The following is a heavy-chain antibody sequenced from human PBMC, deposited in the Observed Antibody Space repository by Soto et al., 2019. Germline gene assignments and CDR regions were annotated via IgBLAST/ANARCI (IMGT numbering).Heavy chain of an antibody. Sequence: EVQLLESGGGLVQPGGSLRLSCAASGFTFSSYAMTWVRQAPGKGLEWGSAISASGGSTYYADSVKGRFTISRDNSKNTLYLQMNSLRAEDTAVYYCAKGGSGWPFDYWGQGTLDTVSS. CDR3: AKGGSGWPFDY. CDR1: GFTFSSYA. V-gene: IGHV3-23*01. CDR2: ISASGGST. J-gene: IGHJ4*02. D-gene: IGHD6-19*01.